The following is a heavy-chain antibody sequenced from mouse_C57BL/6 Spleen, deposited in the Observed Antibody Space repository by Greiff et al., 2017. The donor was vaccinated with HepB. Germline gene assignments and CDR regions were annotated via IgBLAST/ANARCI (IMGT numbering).Heavy chain of an antibody. CDR1: GFTFTDYY. Sequence: EVQWVESGGGLVQPGGSLSLSCAASGFTFTDYYMSWVRQPPGKALEWLGFIRNKANGYTTEYSASVKGRFTISRDNSQSILYLQMNALRAEDSATYDCARYRTGTFDYWGQGTTLTVSS. CDR2: IRNKANGYTT. CDR3: ARYRTGTFDY. J-gene: IGHJ2*01. V-gene: IGHV7-3*01. D-gene: IGHD4-1*01.